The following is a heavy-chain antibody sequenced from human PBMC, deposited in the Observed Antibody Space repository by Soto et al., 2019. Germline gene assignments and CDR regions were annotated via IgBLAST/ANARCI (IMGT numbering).Heavy chain of an antibody. CDR3: ARVPTYYYYGMDV. Sequence: GASLKISCTGSGYSFTSYWISWVRQMPGKALEWMGKINPSASCTDYGPSFQAHVTFSADKSISTVYLQWSRLKASDTAMYYCARVPTYYYYGMDVWGQGTTVTVSS. CDR1: GYSFTSYW. CDR2: INPSASCT. V-gene: IGHV5-10-1*01. J-gene: IGHJ6*02.